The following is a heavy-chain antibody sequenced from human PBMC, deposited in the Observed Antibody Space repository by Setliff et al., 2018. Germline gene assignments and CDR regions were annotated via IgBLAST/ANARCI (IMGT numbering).Heavy chain of an antibody. Sequence: PGGSLRLSCVASEFTFSRYFMTWVRQAPGKGLEWIASISGSGGDTDSADSMKGRFTISRDNANHSLYLQMNSLRAEDTAVYYCARSEGRRDGYNWWGQGTLVTVSS. D-gene: IGHD5-12*01. CDR1: EFTFSRYF. CDR2: ISGSGGDT. CDR3: ARSEGRRDGYNW. V-gene: IGHV3-21*01. J-gene: IGHJ4*02.